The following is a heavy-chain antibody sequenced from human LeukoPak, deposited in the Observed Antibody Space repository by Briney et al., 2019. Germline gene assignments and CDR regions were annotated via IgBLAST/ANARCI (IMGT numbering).Heavy chain of an antibody. D-gene: IGHD6-13*01. V-gene: IGHV3-23*01. CDR2: ISGNGGYT. Sequence: GWSLRLSCAASGFTFSSYAMSWVRQAPGKGLEWVSGISGNGGYTYYADSVKGRFTISRDNSKNTLYLQMNSLRAEDTAVYYCAKAPYYSSSWYFFDYWGQGTLVTVSS. CDR3: AKAPYYSSSWYFFDY. CDR1: GFTFSSYA. J-gene: IGHJ4*02.